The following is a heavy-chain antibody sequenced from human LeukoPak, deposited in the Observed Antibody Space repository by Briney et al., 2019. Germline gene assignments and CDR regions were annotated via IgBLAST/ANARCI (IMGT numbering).Heavy chain of an antibody. CDR3: AFDYDSSGFDY. CDR1: GYTFTSYG. V-gene: IGHV1-18*01. Sequence: ASVKVSCEASGYTFTSYGISWVRQAPGQGLEWMGWISAYNGNTNYAQKLQGRVTMTRDTSISTAYMELSRLRSDDTAFYYCAFDYDSSGFDYWGQGTLVTVSS. CDR2: ISAYNGNT. J-gene: IGHJ4*02. D-gene: IGHD3-22*01.